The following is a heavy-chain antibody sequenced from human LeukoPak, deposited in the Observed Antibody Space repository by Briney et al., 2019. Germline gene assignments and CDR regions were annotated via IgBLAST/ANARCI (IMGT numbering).Heavy chain of an antibody. CDR3: ARGIKNSYSYSLKPYYYYYYMDV. CDR2: IYYSRST. V-gene: IGHV4-39*07. Sequence: PSETLSLTCTVSGGSISSSSYYWGWIRQPPGKGLEWIGSIYYSRSTYYNPSLKSRVTISVDTSKNQFSLKLSSVTAADTAVYYCARGIKNSYSYSLKPYYYYYYMDVWGKGTTVTVSS. CDR1: GGSISSSSYY. J-gene: IGHJ6*03. D-gene: IGHD6-13*01.